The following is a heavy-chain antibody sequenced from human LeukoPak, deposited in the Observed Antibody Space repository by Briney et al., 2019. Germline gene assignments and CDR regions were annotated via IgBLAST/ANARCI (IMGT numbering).Heavy chain of an antibody. J-gene: IGHJ4*02. V-gene: IGHV4-61*01. CDR3: ARDPHGLDS. D-gene: IGHD3-10*01. CDR2: IYYTGST. CDR1: GGSVSSGSHY. Sequence: SETLSLTCTVSGGSVSSGSHYWSWIRQPPGKGLEWIAYIYYTGSTNYNPSLKSRVTISVDTSKNQFSLKLRSVTAADTAVYYCARDPHGLDSWGQGALVTVSS.